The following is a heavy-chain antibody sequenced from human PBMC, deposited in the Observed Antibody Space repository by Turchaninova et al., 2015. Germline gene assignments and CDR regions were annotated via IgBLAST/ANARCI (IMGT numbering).Heavy chain of an antibody. Sequence: VQLVESGGGLIQPGGSLRLSCAASGFTVNSDFMSWVRQAPGKGLEWVSVIYSGTSTHYADSGKGRFTIPRDNSKNTMYLQMNSLRAEDTAVYYCARARSGGIYDYWGQGTLVTVSS. CDR1: GFTVNSDF. D-gene: IGHD3-16*01. J-gene: IGHJ4*02. CDR2: IYSGTST. CDR3: ARARSGGIYDY. V-gene: IGHV3-53*01.